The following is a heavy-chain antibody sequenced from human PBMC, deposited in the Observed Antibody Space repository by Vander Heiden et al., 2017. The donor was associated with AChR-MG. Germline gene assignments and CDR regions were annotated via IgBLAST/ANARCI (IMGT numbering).Heavy chain of an antibody. V-gene: IGHV3-48*01. CDR3: ARDQVRSFDY. CDR1: GFTFSSYS. Sequence: VQLVESGGGLVQPGGPLRLSCAASGFTFSSYSMNWVRQAPGKGLEWVSYITSSSDAIYYADSVKGRFTISRDDAKNSLYLQMNSLRGEDTAVYYCARDQVRSFDYWGQGTLVTVSS. J-gene: IGHJ4*02. CDR2: ITSSSDAI.